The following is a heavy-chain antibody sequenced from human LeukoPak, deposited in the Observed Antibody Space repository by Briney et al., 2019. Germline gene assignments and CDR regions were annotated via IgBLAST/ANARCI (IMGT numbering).Heavy chain of an antibody. Sequence: SETLSLTCAVSGYSISSGYYWGWIRQPPGKGLEWIGSIYHSGSTYHNPSLRSRVTISVDASKNQFSLKLSSVTAADTAVYYCARAPGYCRSTSCYLTYYYGMDVWGKGTTVTVSS. CDR2: IYHSGST. J-gene: IGHJ6*04. V-gene: IGHV4-38-2*01. CDR3: ARAPGYCRSTSCYLTYYYGMDV. CDR1: GYSISSGYY. D-gene: IGHD2-2*01.